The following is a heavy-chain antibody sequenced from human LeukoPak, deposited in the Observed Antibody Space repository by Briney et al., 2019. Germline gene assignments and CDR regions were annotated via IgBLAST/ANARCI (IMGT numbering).Heavy chain of an antibody. V-gene: IGHV4-34*01. Sequence: PSETLSLTCAVYGGSFSGYYWSWIRQPPGKGLEWIGEINHSGSTNYNPSLKSRVTISLDTSKNHFSLRLSSVTAADTAVYYCTRGRIGSRSCSGMDVWGQGTTVTVSS. J-gene: IGHJ6*02. CDR2: INHSGST. CDR1: GGSFSGYY. CDR3: TRGRIGSRSCSGMDV. D-gene: IGHD6-13*01.